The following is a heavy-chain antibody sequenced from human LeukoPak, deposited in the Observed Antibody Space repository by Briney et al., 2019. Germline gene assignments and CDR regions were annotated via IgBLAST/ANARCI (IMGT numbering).Heavy chain of an antibody. D-gene: IGHD5-24*01. V-gene: IGHV1-2*02. CDR3: ARVGMATINEFDY. J-gene: IGHJ4*02. Sequence: ASVKVSCKASGYTFTGYYMHWVRQAPGQGLEWMGWIDPNSGGTNYAQKLQGRVTMTTDTSTSTAYMELRSLRSDDTAVYYCARVGMATINEFDYWGQGTLVTVSP. CDR1: GYTFTGYY. CDR2: IDPNSGGT.